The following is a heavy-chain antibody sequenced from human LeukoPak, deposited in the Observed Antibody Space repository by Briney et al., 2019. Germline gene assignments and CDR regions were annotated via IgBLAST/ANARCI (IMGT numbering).Heavy chain of an antibody. Sequence: PGGSLRLSYAASGLTFSDYSMTWVRQAPGKGLFWVSGISAGGGSTYYADSVKGRFTISRDNSRNTLYLQMNSLRAEDTAVYYCAKDAAGPEYWGQGTLVTVSS. V-gene: IGHV3-23*01. J-gene: IGHJ4*02. CDR2: ISAGGGST. CDR1: GLTFSDYS. D-gene: IGHD6-13*01. CDR3: AKDAAGPEY.